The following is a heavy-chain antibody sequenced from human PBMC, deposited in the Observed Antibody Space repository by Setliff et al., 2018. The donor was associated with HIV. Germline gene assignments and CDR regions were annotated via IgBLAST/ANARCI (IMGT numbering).Heavy chain of an antibody. CDR2: IYYSGST. Sequence: SETLSLTCTVSGGAGSSGSYYWSWIRQPPGKGLEWIGYIYYSGSTNYNPALKSRVTISIDTSKNQFSLKLSSVTAADTAVYYCARRPAGAVAGGYGMDVWGQGTTVTVSS. D-gene: IGHD6-19*01. V-gene: IGHV4-61*01. CDR1: GGAGSSGSYY. CDR3: ARRPAGAVAGGYGMDV. J-gene: IGHJ6*02.